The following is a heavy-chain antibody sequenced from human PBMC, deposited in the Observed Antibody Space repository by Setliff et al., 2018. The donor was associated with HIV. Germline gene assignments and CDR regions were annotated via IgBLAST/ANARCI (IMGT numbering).Heavy chain of an antibody. Sequence: TSETLSLTCTVSGDTDFYWNWIRQPPGKGLEWIGYIHASRKTNYNPSLKSRVTISLDTSKMQFSLHLTSVTAADTAVYYCARGEILQWSDYWGQGTLVTVSS. D-gene: IGHD2-15*01. CDR3: ARGEILQWSDY. V-gene: IGHV4-4*09. CDR2: IHASRKT. CDR1: GDTDFY. J-gene: IGHJ4*02.